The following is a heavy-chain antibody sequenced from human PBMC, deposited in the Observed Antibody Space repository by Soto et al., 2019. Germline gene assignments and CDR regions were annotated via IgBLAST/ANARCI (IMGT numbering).Heavy chain of an antibody. Sequence: PGGSLKLSCAASKFSFSGYWMHWVRQAPGKGLMWVSRVNPDGSTTTYADSVKGRLTISRDNAKNTVFLQMNSLRADDTAVYYCAKVASGSYDWFDPWGQGT. CDR3: AKVASGSYDWFDP. D-gene: IGHD1-26*01. CDR1: KFSFSGYW. J-gene: IGHJ5*02. CDR2: VNPDGSTT. V-gene: IGHV3-74*01.